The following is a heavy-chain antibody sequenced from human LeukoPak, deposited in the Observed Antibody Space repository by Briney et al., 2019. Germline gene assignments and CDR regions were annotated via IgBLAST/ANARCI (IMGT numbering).Heavy chain of an antibody. CDR1: GHTFTGYY. CDR3: ARDSGGTDAVFPRLDYYFDL. J-gene: IGHJ2*01. D-gene: IGHD3/OR15-3a*01. Sequence: GASVKVSCKTSGHTFTGYYLHWVRQAPGQGLEWMGWINPNTGVTMYAQDFQGRATMTRDASISTAYMELSRLRHDDTALYYCARDSGGTDAVFPRLDYYFDLWGRGTLVTVSS. V-gene: IGHV1-2*02. CDR2: INPNTGVT.